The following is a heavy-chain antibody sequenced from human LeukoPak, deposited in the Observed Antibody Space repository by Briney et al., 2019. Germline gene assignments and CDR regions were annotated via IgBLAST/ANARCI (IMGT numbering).Heavy chain of an antibody. V-gene: IGHV3-43D*03. CDR3: AKDSDSSGFFEPPDF. CDR2: INWSGVST. J-gene: IGHJ4*02. D-gene: IGHD3-22*01. Sequence: PGGSLRLSCAASGLTFDDYAMHWVRQVPGKGLEWVSLINWSGVSTYYADSVKGRFTISRDNNKDSLFLQMSSLRPEDTAFYYCAKDSDSSGFFEPPDFWGQGTLVTVSS. CDR1: GLTFDDYA.